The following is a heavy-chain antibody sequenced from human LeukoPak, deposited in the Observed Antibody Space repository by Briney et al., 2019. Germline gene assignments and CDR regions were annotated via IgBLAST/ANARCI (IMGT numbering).Heavy chain of an antibody. CDR3: TTYYDSGPSKD. Sequence: GGPLRLSCAASGFPFSTYWMTWVRQAPGKGLEWVANINKNGGEQYYGDSVKGRFTISRDNTKNSLYLQMNSLRAEDTAMYYCTTYYDSGPSKDWGQGTLVTVSS. D-gene: IGHD3-22*01. CDR1: GFPFSTYW. J-gene: IGHJ4*02. CDR2: INKNGGEQ. V-gene: IGHV3-7*05.